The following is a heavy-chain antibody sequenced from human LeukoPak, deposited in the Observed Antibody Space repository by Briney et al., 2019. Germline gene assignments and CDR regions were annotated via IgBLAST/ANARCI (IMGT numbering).Heavy chain of an antibody. J-gene: IGHJ2*01. Sequence: QSGGSLRLSCAASGFTFSNYAMSWVRQAPGKGLVCVSSISGSGGSTYYADSVKGRFTISRDNSKNTLYLQVNSLRAEDTAVYYCAKDWTGTKPFDLWGRGTLVTVSS. V-gene: IGHV3-23*01. CDR1: GFTFSNYA. D-gene: IGHD3/OR15-3a*01. CDR2: ISGSGGST. CDR3: AKDWTGTKPFDL.